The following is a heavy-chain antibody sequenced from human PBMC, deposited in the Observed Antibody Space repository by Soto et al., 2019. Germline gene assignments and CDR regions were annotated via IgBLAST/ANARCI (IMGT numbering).Heavy chain of an antibody. Sequence: SVKVSCKASGGTFSSYAISWVRQAPGQGLEWMGGIIPIFATANYAQKIQGRVKITADESTSTAYMKLNSLRSEDTAVYYYARDQGVTILNAFDIWAKGQWSPSPQ. CDR3: ARDQGVTILNAFDI. CDR2: IIPIFATA. V-gene: IGHV1-69*13. D-gene: IGHD3-10*01. J-gene: IGHJ3*02. CDR1: GGTFSSYA.